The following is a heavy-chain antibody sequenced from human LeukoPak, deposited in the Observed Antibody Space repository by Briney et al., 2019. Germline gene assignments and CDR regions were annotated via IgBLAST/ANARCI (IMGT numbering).Heavy chain of an antibody. V-gene: IGHV1-24*01. Sequence: ASAKVSGNVSGYTRPELSTHWVTQPSRKGLQRLRGFDPEDGQTIYAQKFQGRVTMAEDTSTGTAYMELSSLGSGDTDVYYCATAFQVAATYDYWRQGTLVTVSP. CDR3: ATAFQVAATYDY. CDR2: FDPEDGQT. J-gene: IGHJ4*02. D-gene: IGHD2-15*01. CDR1: GYTRPELS.